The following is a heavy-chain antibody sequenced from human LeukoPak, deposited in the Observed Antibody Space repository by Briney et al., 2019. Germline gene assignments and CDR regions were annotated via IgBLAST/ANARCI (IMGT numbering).Heavy chain of an antibody. CDR2: ISYDGSNK. V-gene: IGHV3-30*18. D-gene: IGHD6-19*01. CDR3: AKAPAPASGIAVAGSPVKYYYYGMDV. CDR1: GFTFSSYG. Sequence: GGSPRLSCAASGFTFSSYGMHWVRQAPGKGLEWVAVISYDGSNKYYADSVKGRFTISRDNSKNTLYLQMNSLRAEDTAVYYCAKAPAPASGIAVAGSPVKYYYYGMDVWGQGTTVTVSS. J-gene: IGHJ6*02.